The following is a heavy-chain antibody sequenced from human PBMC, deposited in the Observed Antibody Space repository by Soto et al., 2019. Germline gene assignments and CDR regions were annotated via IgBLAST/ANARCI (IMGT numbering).Heavy chain of an antibody. CDR2: ISYDGSNK. CDR1: GFTFSNAW. V-gene: IGHV3-30-3*01. J-gene: IGHJ4*02. CDR3: AKPEGYGSGSYYNY. Sequence: VQLVESGGGLVKPGGSLRLSCAASGFTFSNAWMSWVRQAPGKGLEWVAVISYDGSNKYYADSVKGRFTISRDNSKNTLYLQMNSLRAEDTAVYYCAKPEGYGSGSYYNYWGQGTLVTVSS. D-gene: IGHD3-10*01.